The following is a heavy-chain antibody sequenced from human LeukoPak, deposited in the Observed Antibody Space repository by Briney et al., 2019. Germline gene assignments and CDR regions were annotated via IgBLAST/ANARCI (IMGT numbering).Heavy chain of an antibody. V-gene: IGHV4-4*07. CDR1: GGSISTYY. CDR3: ARGPEIYCSGGSCYDY. CDR2: IHKSGST. J-gene: IGHJ4*02. Sequence: SETLSLTCTVSGGSISTYYWSWIRQPAGKGLEWIGRIHKSGSTDYNPSLKSRVTMSLDTSKNQFTLKLTSVTAADTAVYYCARGPEIYCSGGSCYDYWGQGTLVTVSS. D-gene: IGHD2-15*01.